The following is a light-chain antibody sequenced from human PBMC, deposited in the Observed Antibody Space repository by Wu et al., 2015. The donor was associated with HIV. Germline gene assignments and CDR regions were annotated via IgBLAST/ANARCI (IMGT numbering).Light chain of an antibody. CDR2: DAS. CDR1: QSVRGNY. CDR3: QQYGSSPSIT. J-gene: IGKJ5*01. V-gene: IGKV3-20*01. Sequence: EIVMTQSPATLSVSPGERATLSCRASQSVRGNYLAWYQQQPGQAPRLLIYDASNRATGIPDRFSGSGSGTDFTLTISRLEPEDFAVYYCQQYGSSPSITFGQGTRLEIK.